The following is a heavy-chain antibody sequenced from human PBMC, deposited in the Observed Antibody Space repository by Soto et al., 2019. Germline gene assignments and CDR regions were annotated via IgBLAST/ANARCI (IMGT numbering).Heavy chain of an antibody. D-gene: IGHD3-10*01. CDR3: ARVFRGVSDY. V-gene: IGHV3-53*04. J-gene: IGHJ4*02. CDR2: IYSGGST. CDR1: GFTVSSNY. Sequence: EVQLVESGGGLVQPGGSLRLSCAASGFTVSSNYMSWVRQAPGKGLEWVSVIYSGGSTYHADSVKGRFTISRHNSKNTLYLQMNSLRAEDTAVYYCARVFRGVSDYWGQGTLVTVSS.